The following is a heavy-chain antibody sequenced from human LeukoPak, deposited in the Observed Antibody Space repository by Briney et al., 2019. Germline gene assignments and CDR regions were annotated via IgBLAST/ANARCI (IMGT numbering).Heavy chain of an antibody. Sequence: SETLSLTCTVSGGSISSSPYYWGWIRQPPGKGLEWIGSIYYSGTTHYSPSLESRVTISVDTSKNQFSLKLSSVTAADTAVYYCARGQVSSWYRMVDYWGQGTLVTVSS. CDR3: ARGQVSSWYRMVDY. V-gene: IGHV4-39*07. D-gene: IGHD6-13*01. J-gene: IGHJ4*02. CDR2: IYYSGTT. CDR1: GGSISSSPYY.